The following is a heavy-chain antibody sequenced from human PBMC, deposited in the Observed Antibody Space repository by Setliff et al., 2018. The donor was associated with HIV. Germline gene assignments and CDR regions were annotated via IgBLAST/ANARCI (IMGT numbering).Heavy chain of an antibody. V-gene: IGHV3-15*01. CDR1: GFTFSNAW. Sequence: PGGSLRLSCAASGFTFSNAWMSWVRQAPGKGLEWVGRIKSETDGGTVDYAAPVKGRFTISRDDSKDTLYLEMNSLKSEDTAVYYCATVTHSTALDYWGQGTLVTVSS. CDR3: ATVTHSTALDY. CDR2: IKSETDGGTV. D-gene: IGHD2-8*02. J-gene: IGHJ4*02.